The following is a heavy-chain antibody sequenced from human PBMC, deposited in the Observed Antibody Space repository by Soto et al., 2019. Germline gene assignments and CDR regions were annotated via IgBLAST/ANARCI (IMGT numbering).Heavy chain of an antibody. CDR3: ARGEQLFYYYYGMDV. CDR2: IIPIFGTA. V-gene: IGHV1-69*06. Sequence: SVKVSCKASGGTFSSYATSWVRQAPGQGLEWMGGIIPIFGTANYAQKFQGRVTITADKSTSTAYMELSSLRSEDTAVYYCARGEQLFYYYYGMDVWGQGTTVTVSS. J-gene: IGHJ6*02. D-gene: IGHD6-6*01. CDR1: GGTFSSYA.